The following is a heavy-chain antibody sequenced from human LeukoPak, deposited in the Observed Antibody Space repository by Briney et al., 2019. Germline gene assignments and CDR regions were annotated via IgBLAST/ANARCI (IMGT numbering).Heavy chain of an antibody. Sequence: PGGSLRLSCAASGFTFSSYGMSWVRQAPGKGLEWVSVIYSGGSTYYADSVKGRFTISRDNSKNTLYLQMNSLRAEDTAVYYCARDIYGSSWGQGTLVTVSS. CDR3: ARDIYGSS. J-gene: IGHJ4*02. V-gene: IGHV3-66*01. D-gene: IGHD3-10*01. CDR2: IYSGGST. CDR1: GFTFSSYG.